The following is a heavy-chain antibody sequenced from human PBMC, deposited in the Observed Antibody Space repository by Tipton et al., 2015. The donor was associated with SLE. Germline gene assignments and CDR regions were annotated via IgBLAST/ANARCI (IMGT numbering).Heavy chain of an antibody. D-gene: IGHD6-13*01. CDR1: GFTFSSYG. J-gene: IGHJ4*02. Sequence: SLRLSCAASGFTFSSYGMHWVRQAPGKGLEWVAVIWYDGSYKYYADSVKGRFTISRDNSKNTLYLQMNSLRAEDTAVYYCARDLPAAAFDYWGQGTLVTVSS. V-gene: IGHV3-33*01. CDR2: IWYDGSYK. CDR3: ARDLPAAAFDY.